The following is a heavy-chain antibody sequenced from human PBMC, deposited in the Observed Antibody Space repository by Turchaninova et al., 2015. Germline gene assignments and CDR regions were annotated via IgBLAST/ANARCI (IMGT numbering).Heavy chain of an antibody. Sequence: QVQLQESGPGLVKPSATLSLTCPVSGYSLIRDYHGGWVRQPPGKGLEWIGTIYHSGSTYYNPSLKSRVTISVDTSKYQLSLKLTSVTAADTAVYYCARERDDSSTPDFWGQGTLVTVSS. D-gene: IGHD3-22*01. CDR1: GYSLIRDYH. V-gene: IGHV4-38-2*02. J-gene: IGHJ4*02. CDR3: ARERDDSSTPDF. CDR2: IYHSGST.